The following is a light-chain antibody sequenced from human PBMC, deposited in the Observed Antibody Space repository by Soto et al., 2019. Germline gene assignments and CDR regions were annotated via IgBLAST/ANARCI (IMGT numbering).Light chain of an antibody. CDR2: GAS. J-gene: IGKJ4*01. Sequence: EIVMTQSPATLSVAPGERVTLSCRASQGVSRKLAWYQHKSGQAPRLLISGASTGATGIPARFSSSGSGTEFTLTISSLQSEDCAIYYCQQYHTWPITFGGGTKVEIK. V-gene: IGKV3-15*01. CDR1: QGVSRK. CDR3: QQYHTWPIT.